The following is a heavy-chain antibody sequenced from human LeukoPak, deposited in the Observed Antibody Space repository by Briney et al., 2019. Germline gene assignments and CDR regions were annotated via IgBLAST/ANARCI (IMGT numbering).Heavy chain of an antibody. V-gene: IGHV4-59*08. J-gene: IGHJ5*02. D-gene: IGHD3-10*01. CDR2: IYYSGST. Sequence: SEPLSLTCTVSGGSISSYYWSWIRQPPGKGLEWIGYIYYSGSTNYNPSLKSRVTISVDTSKNQFSLKLSSVTAADTAVYYCARRVTMVRGVITNNWFDPWGQGTLVTVSS. CDR3: ARRVTMVRGVITNNWFDP. CDR1: GGSISSYY.